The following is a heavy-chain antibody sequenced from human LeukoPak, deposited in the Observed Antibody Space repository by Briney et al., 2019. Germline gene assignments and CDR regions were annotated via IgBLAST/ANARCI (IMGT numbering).Heavy chain of an antibody. Sequence: SETLSLTCTVPGGSISSHYWSWIRQPPGKGLEWIGYIYYSGSTNYNPSLKSRVTISVDTSKNQFSLKLSSVTAADTAVYYCARAIAAAGNRRANWFDPWGQGTLVTVSS. J-gene: IGHJ5*02. D-gene: IGHD6-13*01. V-gene: IGHV4-59*11. CDR1: GGSISSHY. CDR2: IYYSGST. CDR3: ARAIAAAGNRRANWFDP.